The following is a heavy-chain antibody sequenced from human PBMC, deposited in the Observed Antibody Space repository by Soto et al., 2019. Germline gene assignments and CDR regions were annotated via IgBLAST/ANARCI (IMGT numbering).Heavy chain of an antibody. CDR3: ARDGAPYSGSYSGWYFDL. D-gene: IGHD1-26*01. CDR2: INHSGST. CDR1: GGSFSGYY. V-gene: IGHV4-34*01. J-gene: IGHJ2*01. Sequence: QVQLQQWGTGLLKPSETLSLTCAVYGGSFSGYYWSWIRQPPGKGLEWMGEINHSGSTNYNPSLRSRVTISVDTSKNQFSLNLSSVTAADTAVYYCARDGAPYSGSYSGWYFDLWGRGTLVTVSS.